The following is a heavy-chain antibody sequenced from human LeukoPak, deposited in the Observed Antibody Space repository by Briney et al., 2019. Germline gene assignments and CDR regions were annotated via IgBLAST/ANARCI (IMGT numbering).Heavy chain of an antibody. Sequence: GGSLRLSGAASGFTFSSSGMHWVRQAPGKGLEWVAFVRFDGSDEYYRDSVKGRFTISRDNSKNTLYLQMNSLRTEDTAVYYCAKNPWTGPYYFDYWGQGTLVTVSS. J-gene: IGHJ4*02. CDR1: GFTFSSSG. CDR3: AKNPWTGPYYFDY. CDR2: VRFDGSDE. V-gene: IGHV3-30*02. D-gene: IGHD3/OR15-3a*01.